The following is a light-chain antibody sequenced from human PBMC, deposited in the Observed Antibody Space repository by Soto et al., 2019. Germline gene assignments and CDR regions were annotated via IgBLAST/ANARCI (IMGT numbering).Light chain of an antibody. V-gene: IGLV1-40*01. CDR1: RSNIGACYD. J-gene: IGLJ1*01. CDR2: GNS. Sequence: QSLLTQPPSVSGAPGQWGTISCTWRRSNIGACYDVHWYQQLPGTAPKLLVYGNSNRPPGVPDRFSGSKSGTSASLAITGLQAEDEADYYCQSYDSGLGVSYVFGTGTKVTVL. CDR3: QSYDSGLGVSYV.